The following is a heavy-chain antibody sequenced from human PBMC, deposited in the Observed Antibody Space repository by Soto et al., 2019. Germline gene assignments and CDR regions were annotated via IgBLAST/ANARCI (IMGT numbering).Heavy chain of an antibody. CDR3: ARSYSRSWYDGWFDP. CDR2: IWYDGSNK. J-gene: IGHJ5*02. CDR1: GFIFSSYG. D-gene: IGHD6-13*01. Sequence: GGSLRLSCAASGFIFSSYGMYWVRQAPGKGLEWVAVIWYDGSNKYYADSVKGRFIISRDNSKNTLYLQMNSLRVEDTAVYYCARSYSRSWYDGWFDPWGQGTLVTVSS. V-gene: IGHV3-33*01.